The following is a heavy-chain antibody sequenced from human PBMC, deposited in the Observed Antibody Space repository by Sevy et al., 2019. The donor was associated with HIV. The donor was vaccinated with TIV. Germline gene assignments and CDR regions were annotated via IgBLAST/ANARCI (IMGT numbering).Heavy chain of an antibody. CDR2: IYYSGST. CDR3: ARGLVLSENWFDP. V-gene: IGHV4-30-4*01. J-gene: IGHJ5*02. CDR1: GGSISSGDYY. Sequence: SETLSLTCTVSGGSISSGDYYWSWNRQPPGKGLEWIRYIYYSGSTYYNPSLKSRVTISVDTSKNQFSLKLSSVSAADTAVYYYARGLVLSENWFDPWGQGTLVTVSS. D-gene: IGHD2-2*01.